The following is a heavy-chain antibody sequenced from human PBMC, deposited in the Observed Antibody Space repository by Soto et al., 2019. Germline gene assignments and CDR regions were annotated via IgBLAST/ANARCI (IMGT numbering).Heavy chain of an antibody. CDR1: GFTFSSYA. CDR3: AKSPGMYYYDSSGYYHYDY. V-gene: IGHV3-23*01. CDR2: ISGSVVST. J-gene: IGHJ4*02. Sequence: PGGSLRLSCAASGFTFSSYAMSWVRQAPGKGLEWVSAISGSVVSTYYADSVKGRFTISRDNSKNTLYLQMNSLRAEDTAVYYCAKSPGMYYYDSSGYYHYDYWGQGTLVT. D-gene: IGHD3-22*01.